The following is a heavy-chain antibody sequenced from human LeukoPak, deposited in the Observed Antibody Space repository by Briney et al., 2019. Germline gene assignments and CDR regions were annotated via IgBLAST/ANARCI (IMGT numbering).Heavy chain of an antibody. J-gene: IGHJ4*02. CDR3: ARGFSSSWYHYFDY. CDR2: INHSGST. CDR1: GGSFGGYY. Sequence: PSETLSLTCAVYGGSFGGYYWSWIRQPPGKGLEWIGEINHSGSTNYNPSLKSRVTISVDTSKNQFSLKLSSVTAADTAVYYCARGFSSSWYHYFDYWGQGTLVTVSS. D-gene: IGHD6-13*01. V-gene: IGHV4-34*01.